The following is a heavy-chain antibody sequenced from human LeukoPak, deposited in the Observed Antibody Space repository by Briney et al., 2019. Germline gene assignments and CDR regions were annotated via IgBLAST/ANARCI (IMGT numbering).Heavy chain of an antibody. CDR2: ISSSSSYI. J-gene: IGHJ6*03. V-gene: IGHV3-21*01. D-gene: IGHD6-13*01. CDR3: ARAPRIAAAGTDYYYMDV. CDR1: GFTFSSYS. Sequence: PGGSLRLSCAASGFTFSSYSMNWLRQAPGKGLEWVSSISSSSSYIYYADSVKGRFTISRDNAKNSLYLQMNSLRAEDTAVYYCARAPRIAAAGTDYYYMDVWGKGTTVTVSS.